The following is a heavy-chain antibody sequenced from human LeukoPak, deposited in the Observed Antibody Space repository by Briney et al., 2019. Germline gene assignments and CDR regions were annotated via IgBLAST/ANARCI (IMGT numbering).Heavy chain of an antibody. CDR3: AAQRLNWGYFDY. CDR2: IIPILGIA. Sequence: ASVKVSCKASGGTFSSYAISWVRQAPGQGLEWMGRIIPILGIANYAQKFQGRVTITADKSTSTAYMELSSLRSEDTAVYYCAAQRLNWGYFDYWGQGTLVTVSS. J-gene: IGHJ4*02. V-gene: IGHV1-69*04. CDR1: GGTFSSYA. D-gene: IGHD7-27*01.